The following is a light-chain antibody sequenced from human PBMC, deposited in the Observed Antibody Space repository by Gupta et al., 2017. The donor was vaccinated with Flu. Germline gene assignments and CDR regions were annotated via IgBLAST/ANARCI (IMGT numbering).Light chain of an antibody. CDR1: SSNIGSNY. V-gene: IGLV1-47*01. J-gene: IGLJ2*01. Sequence: VTISCSGSSSNIGSNYVYWYHELPATAPPILILMKDKRPSAVADRFSCSKSGTYASPATSGLRSEDEADYYWASWDASLSGEVVFGGGTKLTVL. CDR3: ASWDASLSGEVV. CDR2: MKD.